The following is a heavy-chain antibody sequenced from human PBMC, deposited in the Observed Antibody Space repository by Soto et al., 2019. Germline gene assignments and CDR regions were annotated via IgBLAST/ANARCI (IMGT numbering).Heavy chain of an antibody. D-gene: IGHD1-26*01. CDR3: ARRGSGSYYAY. CDR2: ISGSGGST. Sequence: EVQLLESGGGLVQPGGSLRLSCAASGFTFSSYAMRWVRQAPVKGLEWVSAISGSGGSTYYADSVKGRFTISRDNSTNTLYLQMNSLRAEDTAVYYCARRGSGSYYAYWCQGTLVTVPS. V-gene: IGHV3-23*01. CDR1: GFTFSSYA. J-gene: IGHJ4*02.